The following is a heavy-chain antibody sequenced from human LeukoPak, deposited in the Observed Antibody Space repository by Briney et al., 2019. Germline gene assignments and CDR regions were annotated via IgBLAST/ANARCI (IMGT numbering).Heavy chain of an antibody. CDR3: AKDRLEYSSSWFEYFQH. V-gene: IGHV3-64*02. Sequence: GGSLRLSCVAFGFTFSTCPMHWVRQAPGKGLELVSAINSNGGSTYYADSMKGRFTISRDNSKNTVYLQMNSLRGEDTAVYYCAKDRLEYSSSWFEYFQHWGQGTLVTVSS. J-gene: IGHJ1*01. CDR2: INSNGGST. D-gene: IGHD6-13*01. CDR1: GFTFSTCP.